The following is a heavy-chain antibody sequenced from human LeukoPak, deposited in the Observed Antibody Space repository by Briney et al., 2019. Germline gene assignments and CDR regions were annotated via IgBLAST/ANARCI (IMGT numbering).Heavy chain of an antibody. J-gene: IGHJ3*02. CDR1: GGTFNNYA. CDR3: AIGTDAFDI. D-gene: IGHD1-1*01. V-gene: IGHV1-69*06. CDR2: IIPIFDTA. Sequence: SVKVSCKASGGTFNNYALNWVRQAPGQGLEWMGRIIPIFDTANYAQKFQGRVTITADKSTSTAYMELSSLRSEDTAVYYCAIGTDAFDIWGQGTMVTVSS.